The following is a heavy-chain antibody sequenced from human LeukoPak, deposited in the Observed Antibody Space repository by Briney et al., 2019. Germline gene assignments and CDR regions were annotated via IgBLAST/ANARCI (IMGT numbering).Heavy chain of an antibody. V-gene: IGHV1-18*01. D-gene: IGHD6-19*01. CDR3: ARVVAGRNYFDY. CDR1: GYTFTSYG. Sequence: ASVKVSCKASGYTFTSYGISWVRQAPGQGLDWMGWISAYNGNTNYAQKLQGRVTMTTDTSTSTAYMELRSLRSDDTAVYYCARVVAGRNYFDYWGQGTLVTVSS. CDR2: ISAYNGNT. J-gene: IGHJ4*02.